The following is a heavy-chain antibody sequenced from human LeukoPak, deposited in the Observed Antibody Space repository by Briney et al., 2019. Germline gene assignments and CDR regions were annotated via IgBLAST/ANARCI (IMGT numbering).Heavy chain of an antibody. V-gene: IGHV1-18*01. CDR3: ARDIVVVPAAMIGFDP. CDR1: GYTFTSCG. CDR2: TSAYNGNT. Sequence: VASVKVSCKASGYTFTSCGISWVRQAPGQGLEWMGWTSAYNGNTNYAQKLQGRVTMTTDTSTSTAYMELRSLRSDDTAVYYYARDIVVVPAAMIGFDPWGQGTLVTVSS. D-gene: IGHD2-2*01. J-gene: IGHJ5*02.